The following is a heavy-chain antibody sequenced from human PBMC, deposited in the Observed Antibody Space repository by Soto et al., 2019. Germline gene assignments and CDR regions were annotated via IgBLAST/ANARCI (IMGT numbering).Heavy chain of an antibody. J-gene: IGHJ4*02. CDR2: INPESTTI. CDR3: TKHTFGAWDS. V-gene: IGHV3-74*01. CDR1: GFTLRAYW. D-gene: IGHD3-10*01. Sequence: GGSLRLSCTASGFTLRAYWMHWVRQAPGKGLVWVSRINPESTTITYADSVKGRFTISRDNAENTLFLHMNSLSAEDAGIYYCTKHTFGAWDSWGQGTLVTVSS.